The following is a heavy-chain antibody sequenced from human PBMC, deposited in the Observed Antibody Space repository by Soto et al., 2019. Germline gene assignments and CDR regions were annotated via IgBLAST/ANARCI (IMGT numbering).Heavy chain of an antibody. J-gene: IGHJ3*02. D-gene: IGHD1-26*01. CDR2: ISYDGSNK. V-gene: IGHV3-30-3*01. Sequence: ESGGGVVQPGRSLRLSCAASGFTFNNYAMHWVRQAPGKGLEWVAVISYDGSNKYYADSVKVRFTISRDNSKNTLYLQMNSMRAEDTAIYYGAREGYSKAFDIWGQGTMVTVSS. CDR3: AREGYSKAFDI. CDR1: GFTFNNYA.